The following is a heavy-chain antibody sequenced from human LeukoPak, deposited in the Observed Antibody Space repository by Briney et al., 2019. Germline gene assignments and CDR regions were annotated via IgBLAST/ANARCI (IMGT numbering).Heavy chain of an antibody. CDR1: GFSFSSYS. D-gene: IGHD3-10*02. J-gene: IGHJ6*04. CDR2: MNSRSSSK. Sequence: GGSLRLSCAASGFSFSSYSMNWVRQAPGKGLEWVSSMNSRSSSKYYADSVKGRFTISRDNAKISLYLQMNSLRAEDTAVYYCAELGITMIGGVWGKGTTVTISS. V-gene: IGHV3-21*01. CDR3: AELGITMIGGV.